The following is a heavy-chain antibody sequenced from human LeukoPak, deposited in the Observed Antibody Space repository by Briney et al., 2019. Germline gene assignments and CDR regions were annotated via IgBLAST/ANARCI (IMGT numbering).Heavy chain of an antibody. CDR1: GFTFSSYA. CDR2: ISYDGSNK. J-gene: IGHJ4*02. Sequence: PGGSLRLSCAASGFTFSSYAMHWVRQAPGKGLEWVAVISYDGSNKYYADSVKGRFTISRDNSKNTLYLQMNSLRAEDTAVYYCARAPRRGYSYGSDYWGQGTLVTVSS. V-gene: IGHV3-30*04. CDR3: ARAPRRGYSYGSDY. D-gene: IGHD5-18*01.